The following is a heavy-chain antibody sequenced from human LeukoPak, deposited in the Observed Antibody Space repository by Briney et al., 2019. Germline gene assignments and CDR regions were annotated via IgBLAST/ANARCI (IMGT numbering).Heavy chain of an antibody. Sequence: GGSLRLSCAASAFTFSSYAMSWIRQAPAKGLEWVAVISGSDDSTYYADSVKGRFTISRDNSQNKLYLQMNSLRADDTAVYYCAKDVYYYMDVWGKGITVTVSS. CDR2: ISGSDDST. CDR3: AKDVYYYMDV. V-gene: IGHV3-23*01. J-gene: IGHJ6*03. CDR1: AFTFSSYA.